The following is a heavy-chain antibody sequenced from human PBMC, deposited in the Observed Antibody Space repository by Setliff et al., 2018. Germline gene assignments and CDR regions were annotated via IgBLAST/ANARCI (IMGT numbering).Heavy chain of an antibody. J-gene: IGHJ6*03. D-gene: IGHD3-10*02. CDR3: VRDDVRGYYMDV. CDR2: INGNGGST. CDR1: GFTFDNHA. V-gene: IGHV3-20*04. Sequence: GGSLRLSCEVSGFTFDNHAMHWVRQAPGKGLEWVSGINGNGGSTYYADTVRGRFTISRDNAKNSLYLQMNSLRAEDTAVYYCVRDDVRGYYMDVWGKGTTVTVAS.